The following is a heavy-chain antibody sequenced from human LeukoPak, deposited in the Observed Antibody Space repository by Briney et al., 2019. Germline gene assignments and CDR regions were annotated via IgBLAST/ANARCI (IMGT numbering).Heavy chain of an antibody. CDR1: GFTFSNYW. CDR3: ARDNGVVHGVYYMLV. CDR2: IKRDGSEK. J-gene: IGHJ6*03. D-gene: IGHD3-3*01. Sequence: PGGSLRLSRAASGFTFSNYWMTWVRQAPGKGLEWVADIKRDGSEKLYVKSVRGRFTISRDNAKMSLFLQMNSLRAEDTAVYYCARDNGVVHGVYYMLVWGKGTTDTVS. V-gene: IGHV3-7*01.